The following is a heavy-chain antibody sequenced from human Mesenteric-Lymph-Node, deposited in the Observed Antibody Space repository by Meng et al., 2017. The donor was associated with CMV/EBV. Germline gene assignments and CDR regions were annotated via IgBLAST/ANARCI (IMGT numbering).Heavy chain of an antibody. V-gene: IGHV5-51*01. Sequence: ISCKGYGYRLDDYWIDWVRQIPGRGLEWMGIIYPGDTDNRYSPTIRGQVSISADKSINTAYLQWSSLKASDTAMYYCARPASGFTFDYWGQGTLVTVSS. J-gene: IGHJ4*02. CDR3: ARPASGFTFDY. D-gene: IGHD6-25*01. CDR1: GYRLDDYW. CDR2: IYPGDTDN.